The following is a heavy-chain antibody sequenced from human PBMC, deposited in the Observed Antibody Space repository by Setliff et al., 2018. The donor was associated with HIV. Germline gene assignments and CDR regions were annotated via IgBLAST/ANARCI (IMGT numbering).Heavy chain of an antibody. J-gene: IGHJ4*01. V-gene: IGHV4-34*01. CDR1: GTSFSDHY. D-gene: IGHD2-15*01. CDR3: VRWYYCVSGSCYRADY. Sequence: SETLSLTCSVYGTSFSDHYWRWVRQTPGKGLEWIGEMNQSGTTNYNPSHKSRVTMSIDTSERQFSLKLTSVTAADTAVYYCVRWYYCVSGSCYRADYWGHGTMVTVSS. CDR2: MNQSGTT.